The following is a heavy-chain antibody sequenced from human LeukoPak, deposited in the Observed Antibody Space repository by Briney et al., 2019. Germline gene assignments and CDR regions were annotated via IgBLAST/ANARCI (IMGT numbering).Heavy chain of an antibody. J-gene: IGHJ4*02. V-gene: IGHV1-2*02. CDR2: INPNSGGT. Sequence: ASVKVSCKASGYTFTGYYMHWVRQAPGQGLEWMGWINPNSGGTNYAQKFQGRVTMTRDTSISTAYMELRSLRSDDTAVNYCARDMRPEWEVPAARADYWGQGTLVTVSS. CDR1: GYTFTGYY. CDR3: ARDMRPEWEVPAARADY. D-gene: IGHD2-2*01.